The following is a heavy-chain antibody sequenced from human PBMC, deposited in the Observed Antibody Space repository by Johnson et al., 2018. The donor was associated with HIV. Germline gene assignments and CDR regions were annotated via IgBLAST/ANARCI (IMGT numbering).Heavy chain of an antibody. J-gene: IGHJ3*02. V-gene: IGHV3-30*03. Sequence: LVESGGGVVQPGGSLRLSCAASGFTFSTSGMHWVRQAPGKGMEWVAVILYDGSNKYYADSVKGRFTISRDNSKNTLYLQMNSMRAEDTAVYYCATAGVVTIFGVVIPTDAFDIWGQGTMVIVS. CDR1: GFTFSTSG. CDR2: ILYDGSNK. CDR3: ATAGVVTIFGVVIPTDAFDI. D-gene: IGHD3-3*01.